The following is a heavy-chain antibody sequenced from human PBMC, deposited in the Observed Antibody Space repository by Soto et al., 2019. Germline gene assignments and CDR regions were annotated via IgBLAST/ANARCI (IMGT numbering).Heavy chain of an antibody. D-gene: IGHD3-3*01. CDR2: INWDGYSI. Sequence: PGGSLRLSCVASGFKFDDHVMHWVRQVPGKGLEWVGHINWDGYSIGYGDSVRGRFTISRDNAKNTPYLQMNSLRPEDTALYYCARSWSGSTSGRVDVWGRGTTVTVSS. J-gene: IGHJ6*02. CDR3: ARSWSGSTSGRVDV. V-gene: IGHV3-9*01. CDR1: GFKFDDHV.